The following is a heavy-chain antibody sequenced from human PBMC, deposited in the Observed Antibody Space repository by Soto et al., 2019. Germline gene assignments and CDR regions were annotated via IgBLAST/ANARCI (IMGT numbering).Heavy chain of an antibody. V-gene: IGHV3-23*01. CDR1: GFTFSSYA. CDR3: AKGYYYDSSGSALLDY. J-gene: IGHJ4*02. Sequence: EVQLLESGGGLVQPGGSLRLSCAASGFTFSSYAMSWVRQAPGKGLEWVSAISGSGGSTYYADSVKGRFTISRDNSKNTPYLQMNSLRAEDTAVYYCAKGYYYDSSGSALLDYWGQGTLVTVSS. D-gene: IGHD3-22*01. CDR2: ISGSGGST.